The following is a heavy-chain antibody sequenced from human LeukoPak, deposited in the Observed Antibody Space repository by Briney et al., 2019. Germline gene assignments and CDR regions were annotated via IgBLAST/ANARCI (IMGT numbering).Heavy chain of an antibody. CDR1: GFTFSSYG. CDR2: ISYDGSNK. D-gene: IGHD5-18*01. CDR3: AKGDRGYSYGPDY. Sequence: PGGSLRLSCAASGFTFSSYGMHWVRQAPGKGLEWVAVISYDGSNKYYADSVKGRFTISRDNSKNTLYLQMNSLRAEDTAVYYCAKGDRGYSYGPDYWGQGTLVTASS. J-gene: IGHJ4*02. V-gene: IGHV3-30*18.